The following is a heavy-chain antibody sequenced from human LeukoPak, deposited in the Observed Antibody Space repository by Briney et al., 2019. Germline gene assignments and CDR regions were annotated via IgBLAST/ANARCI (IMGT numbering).Heavy chain of an antibody. CDR3: AASTKLTAMVDY. D-gene: IGHD5-18*01. CDR1: GFTFSSYS. CDR2: IGSSSSYI. J-gene: IGHJ4*02. V-gene: IGHV3-21*01. Sequence: GGSLRLSCAASGFTFSSYSMNWVRQAPGKGLEWVSSIGSSSSYIYYADSVKGRFTISRDNAKNSLHLQMNSLRAEDTAVYYCAASTKLTAMVDYWGQGTLVTVSS.